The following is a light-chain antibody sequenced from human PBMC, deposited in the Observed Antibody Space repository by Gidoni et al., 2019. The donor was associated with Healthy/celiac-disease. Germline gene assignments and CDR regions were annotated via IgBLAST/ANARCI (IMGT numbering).Light chain of an antibody. J-gene: IGKJ4*01. CDR3: QQSYSTPPF. Sequence: DIQMTQSPSSLSASVGDRVTITCRASQSISSYLNWYQQKPGKAPKLLIYAASSLQRGVPSRFSGSGSGPDFTLTIRSLQPEDFATYYCQQSYSTPPFFGGGTKVEIK. V-gene: IGKV1-39*01. CDR1: QSISSY. CDR2: AAS.